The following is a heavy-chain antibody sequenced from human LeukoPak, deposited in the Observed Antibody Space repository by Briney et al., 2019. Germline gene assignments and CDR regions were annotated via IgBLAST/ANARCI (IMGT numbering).Heavy chain of an antibody. D-gene: IGHD4-11*01. Sequence: SETLSLTCSVSGGSISSSSYYWGWIRQPAGKGLEWIGSIYYSGSTYYDSALKSRVTISVDTSRNQFSLKLSSVTAADTAVYYCASQGWYSNYYFDNWGQGTLVTVSS. CDR1: GGSISSSSYY. CDR3: ASQGWYSNYYFDN. V-gene: IGHV4-39*01. CDR2: IYYSGST. J-gene: IGHJ4*02.